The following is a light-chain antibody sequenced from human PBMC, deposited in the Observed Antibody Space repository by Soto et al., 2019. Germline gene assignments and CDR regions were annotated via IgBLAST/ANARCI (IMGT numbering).Light chain of an antibody. Sequence: EIVFTPSPGTLSLSPGARATLSFRASQSVGSDYLAWYQQKTGQDPRILIFGESGRATGIPDRFSGSGSGTDFTLTISRLEPEELAVYDCQQYGNPPQTVGQGTKVAIK. J-gene: IGKJ1*01. V-gene: IGKV3-20*01. CDR2: GES. CDR3: QQYGNPPQT. CDR1: QSVGSDY.